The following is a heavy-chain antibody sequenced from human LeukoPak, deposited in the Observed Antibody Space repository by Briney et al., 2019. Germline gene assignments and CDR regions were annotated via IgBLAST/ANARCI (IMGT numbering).Heavy chain of an antibody. D-gene: IGHD1-26*01. J-gene: IGHJ3*02. CDR2: ISYSGST. CDR3: ARDRERAFDI. CDR1: GGSISGYY. Sequence: PSETLSLTCTVSGGSISGYYWSWIRQPPGKGLEWIGCISYSGSTNYNPSLKSRVTISVDTSKNQFSLKLSSVTAADTAVYYCARDRERAFDIWGQGTLVTVSS. V-gene: IGHV4-59*01.